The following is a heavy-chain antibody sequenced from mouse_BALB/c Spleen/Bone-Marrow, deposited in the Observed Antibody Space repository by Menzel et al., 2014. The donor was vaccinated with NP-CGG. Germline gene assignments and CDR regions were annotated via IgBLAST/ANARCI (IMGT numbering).Heavy chain of an antibody. J-gene: IGHJ2*01. V-gene: IGHV14-3*02. CDR1: GFKLKDTY. Sequence: EVKLVESGAELVKPGASVKLSCTDSGFKLKDTYIHWVKQRPEKSLEWIGRLDPANGNTKNDPKFQGKATITPDTSPKTAYLQLSSLTAEDSAVYYCSSYVYGYYFDYWGQGTTLTVSS. D-gene: IGHD2-2*01. CDR3: SSYVYGYYFDY. CDR2: LDPANGNT.